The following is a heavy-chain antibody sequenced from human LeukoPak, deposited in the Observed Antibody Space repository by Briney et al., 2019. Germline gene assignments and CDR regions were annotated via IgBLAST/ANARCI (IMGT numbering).Heavy chain of an antibody. V-gene: IGHV1-69*13. J-gene: IGHJ5*02. CDR1: GGTFTSYA. Sequence: ASVKGSCKASGGTFTSYAISWVRQAPGQGLEWMGGIIPIFGTANYAQKFQGRVTITADESTSTAYMELSSLRSEDTAVYYCARDSTQYYYDSSGPGDWFDPWGQGTLVTVSS. D-gene: IGHD3-22*01. CDR2: IIPIFGTA. CDR3: ARDSTQYYYDSSGPGDWFDP.